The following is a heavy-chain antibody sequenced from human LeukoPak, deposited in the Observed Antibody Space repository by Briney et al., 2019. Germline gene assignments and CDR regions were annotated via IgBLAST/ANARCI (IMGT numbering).Heavy chain of an antibody. Sequence: GGSLRLSCAASGFTFSSYSMKWVRQAPGKGLEWVSSISSSSSYIYYADSVKGRFTISRDNAKNSLYLQMNSLRAEDTAVYYCARGIAALGFDPWGQGTLVTVSS. CDR1: GFTFSSYS. J-gene: IGHJ5*02. V-gene: IGHV3-21*01. CDR2: ISSSSSYI. D-gene: IGHD6-6*01. CDR3: ARGIAALGFDP.